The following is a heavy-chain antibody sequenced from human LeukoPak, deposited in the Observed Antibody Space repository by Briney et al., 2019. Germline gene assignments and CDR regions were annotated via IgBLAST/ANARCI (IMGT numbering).Heavy chain of an antibody. V-gene: IGHV1-2*02. CDR3: ARGSDIVGATHYGMDV. Sequence: ASVKVSCKASGYTFTDYYIHWVRQAPGQGLEWMGWINPNSGGTHYAQNFQGRVTMTRDTSISTAYMELSRLRSGDTAVYYCARGSDIVGATHYGMDVWGQGTTVTVSS. D-gene: IGHD1-26*01. CDR1: GYTFTDYY. CDR2: INPNSGGT. J-gene: IGHJ6*02.